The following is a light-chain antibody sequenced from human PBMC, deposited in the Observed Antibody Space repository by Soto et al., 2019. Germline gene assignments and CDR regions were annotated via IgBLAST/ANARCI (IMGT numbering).Light chain of an antibody. CDR3: SSYTSSGTLYV. CDR2: EVT. CDR1: NSDIGGSKY. J-gene: IGLJ1*01. V-gene: IGLV2-14*01. Sequence: QSALTQPASVSGSPGQSITLSCTGTNSDIGGSKYVSWYQQHPGKAPKLMIYEVTYRPSGVSDRFSGSKSGNTASLTVSELQAEDEADYYCSSYTSSGTLYVFGTGTKVTVL.